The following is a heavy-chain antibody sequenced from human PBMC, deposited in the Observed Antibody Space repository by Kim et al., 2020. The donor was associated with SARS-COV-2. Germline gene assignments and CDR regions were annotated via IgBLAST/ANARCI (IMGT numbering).Heavy chain of an antibody. D-gene: IGHD3-16*01. CDR3: AKDIMVTRYYYYYYGMDV. J-gene: IGHJ6*02. CDR2: ISYDGSNK. V-gene: IGHV3-30*18. CDR1: GFTFSSYG. Sequence: GGSLRLSCAASGFTFSSYGMHWVRQAPGKGLEWVAVISYDGSNKYYADSVKGRFTISRDNSKNTLYLQMNSLRAEDTAVYYCAKDIMVTRYYYYYYGMDVWGQGTTVTVSS.